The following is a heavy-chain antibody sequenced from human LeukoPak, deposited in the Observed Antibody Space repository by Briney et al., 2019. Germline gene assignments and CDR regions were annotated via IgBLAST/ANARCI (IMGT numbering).Heavy chain of an antibody. D-gene: IGHD3-22*01. CDR3: ARGFYDSSAFDY. Sequence: GGSRRLSCAASGFTFSSYSMNWVRQAPGKGREWVSSISSSSSYIYYAYSVKGRFTISRDNAKNSLYLQMNTLRAEDTAVYYCARGFYDSSAFDYWGQGTLVTVSS. CDR1: GFTFSSYS. CDR2: ISSSSSYI. V-gene: IGHV3-21*01. J-gene: IGHJ4*02.